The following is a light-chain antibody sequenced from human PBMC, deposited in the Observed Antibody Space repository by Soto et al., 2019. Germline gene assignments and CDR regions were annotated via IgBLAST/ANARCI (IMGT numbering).Light chain of an antibody. Sequence: DIQMTQSPSSVSASIGDRVTITCRSSQGIGASLAWYQQKPGKATELRIYAATTVHSGVPSRFSGSGSGTEFTLTISGLQRADLASYFCEQTKRLPCTFGPGSKV. CDR3: EQTKRLPCT. CDR2: AAT. J-gene: IGKJ3*01. CDR1: QGIGAS. V-gene: IGKV1-12*01.